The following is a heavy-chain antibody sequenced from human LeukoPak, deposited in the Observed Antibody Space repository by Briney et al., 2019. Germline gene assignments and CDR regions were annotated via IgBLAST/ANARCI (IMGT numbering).Heavy chain of an antibody. V-gene: IGHV3-7*01. CDR2: IKQDGSEK. Sequence: GGSLRLSCAASGFTFSSYWMSWVRQAPGEGLEWVANIKQDGSEKYYVDSVKGRFTISRDNAKNSLYLQMNSLRAEDTAVYYCARGITGWSGYDFLDFDYWGQGTLVTVSS. CDR3: ARGITGWSGYDFLDFDY. J-gene: IGHJ4*02. CDR1: GFTFSSYW. D-gene: IGHD5-12*01.